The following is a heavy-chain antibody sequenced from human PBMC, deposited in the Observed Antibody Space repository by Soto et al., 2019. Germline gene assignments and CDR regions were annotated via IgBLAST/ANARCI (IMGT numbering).Heavy chain of an antibody. Sequence: QVQLVQSGAEVTRPGASVKVSCKASGYSFISHYIHWVRQAPGQGLEWMGFINPSGGSATLAQKFQGRVTMNRDTSTSTVYMELTIPRSEDAAVYYCARDYLSSKLSLSYFDFWGQGTLVTVSS. CDR1: GYSFISHY. V-gene: IGHV1-46*01. J-gene: IGHJ4*02. CDR3: ARDYLSSKLSLSYFDF. CDR2: INPSGGSA. D-gene: IGHD2-2*01.